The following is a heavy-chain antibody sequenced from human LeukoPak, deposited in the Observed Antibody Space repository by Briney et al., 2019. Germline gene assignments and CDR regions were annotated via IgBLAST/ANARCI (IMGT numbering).Heavy chain of an antibody. Sequence: ASVKVSCKASGYTFTGYYMHWVRQAPGQGLEWMGWINPNSGGTNYAQKFQGRVTMTRDTSISTAYMEPSRLRSDDTAVYYCARGLGNDGIFDYWGQGTLVTVSS. V-gene: IGHV1-2*02. J-gene: IGHJ4*02. CDR1: GYTFTGYY. CDR2: INPNSGGT. CDR3: ARGLGNDGIFDY. D-gene: IGHD1-1*01.